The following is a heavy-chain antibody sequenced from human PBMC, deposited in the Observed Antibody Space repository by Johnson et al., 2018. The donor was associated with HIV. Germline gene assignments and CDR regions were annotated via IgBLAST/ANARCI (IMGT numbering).Heavy chain of an antibody. CDR3: ARWVMVRGREGFDM. CDR2: IRFDGSNK. V-gene: IGHV3-30*02. J-gene: IGHJ3*02. D-gene: IGHD3-10*01. CDR1: GFIFRNYG. Sequence: VQLVESGGGVVQPGGSLRLSCAASGFIFRNYGMHWVRPAPGNGLEWVAFIRFDGSNKYYADSVKGRFTISRDNSKNTLYLQMNSLRAEDTAVYYCARWVMVRGREGFDMWGQGTMVTVSS.